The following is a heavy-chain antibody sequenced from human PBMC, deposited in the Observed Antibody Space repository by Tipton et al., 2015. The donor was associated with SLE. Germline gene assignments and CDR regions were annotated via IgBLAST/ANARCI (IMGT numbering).Heavy chain of an antibody. CDR1: GGSFSGYY. CDR3: ARVGGPVAGTIDY. Sequence: TLSLTCAVYGGSFSGYYWSWIRQPPGKGLEWIGEINHSGSTNYNPSLKSRVTISVDTSKNQFSLKLSSVTAADTAVYYCARVGGPVAGTIDYWGQGTLVTVSS. D-gene: IGHD6-19*01. CDR2: INHSGST. V-gene: IGHV4-34*01. J-gene: IGHJ4*02.